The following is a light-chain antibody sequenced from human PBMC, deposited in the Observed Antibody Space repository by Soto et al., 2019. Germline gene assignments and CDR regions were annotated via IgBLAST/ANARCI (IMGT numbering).Light chain of an antibody. CDR3: QQSYTTPLT. CDR2: ATS. V-gene: IGKV1-39*01. CDR1: QDISSY. Sequence: IQLTQSPSSLSASVGDRVTVTCRASQDISSYLAWYQQKPGKAPKLLIYATSTLQSGVPSRFSGSGSGTDFTLTISSLQAEDFATYYCQQSYTTPLTFGGGTKVDIK. J-gene: IGKJ4*01.